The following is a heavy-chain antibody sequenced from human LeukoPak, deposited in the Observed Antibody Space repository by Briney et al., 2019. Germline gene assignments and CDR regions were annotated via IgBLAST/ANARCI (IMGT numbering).Heavy chain of an antibody. V-gene: IGHV3-11*04. CDR3: TRDPRLTDY. Sequence: TGGSLRLSCAASGFTFSDFYMTWIRQAPGKGLECLSYISPTGSDISYADSVKGRFTISRDNAKNSPYLQMNSLRDDDTAVYYCTRDPRLTDYWGQGTLVTVSS. J-gene: IGHJ4*02. CDR2: ISPTGSDI. CDR1: GFTFSDFY.